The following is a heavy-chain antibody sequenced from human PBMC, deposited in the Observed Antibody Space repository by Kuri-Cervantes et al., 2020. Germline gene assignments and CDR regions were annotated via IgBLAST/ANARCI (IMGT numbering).Heavy chain of an antibody. CDR2: INAGNGNT. CDR1: GYTFTTYS. V-gene: IGHV1-3*01. J-gene: IGHJ6*02. D-gene: IGHD6-13*01. Sequence: ASVKVSCKASGYTFTTYSIHWVRQAPGQRLEWMGWINAGNGNTKYSQKFQGRVTITRDTSASTAYMELSSLRSEDTAVYYCARSVAAAFRLTNGMDVWGQGTTVTVSS. CDR3: ARSVAAAFRLTNGMDV.